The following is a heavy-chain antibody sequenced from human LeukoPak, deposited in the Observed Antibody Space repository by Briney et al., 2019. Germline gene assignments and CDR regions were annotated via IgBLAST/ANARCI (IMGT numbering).Heavy chain of an antibody. J-gene: IGHJ4*02. CDR2: ISTTGGST. V-gene: IGHV3-23*01. CDR1: GFSFNNYA. D-gene: IGHD4-23*01. Sequence: PGGSLRLSCAASGFSFNNYAMSWVRQAPGKGLEWVSAISTTGGSTHYADSVKGRFTISRDNSKNTLSLQMDSLRVEDTAVYYCAKDWTTVVTPKGYYFDSWGQGTLVTVSS. CDR3: AKDWTTVVTPKGYYFDS.